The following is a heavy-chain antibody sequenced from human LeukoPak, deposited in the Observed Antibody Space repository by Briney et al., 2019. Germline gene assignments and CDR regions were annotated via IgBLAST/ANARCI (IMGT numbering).Heavy chain of an antibody. CDR3: ARAYYGSGSFDY. CDR2: INHSGST. Sequence: PSETLSLTCAVYGGSFSGYYWSWIRQPPGKGLEWIGEINHSGSTNYNPPLKSRVTISVDTSKNQFSLKLSSVTAADTAVYYCARAYYGSGSFDYWGQGTLVTVSS. D-gene: IGHD3-10*01. J-gene: IGHJ4*02. CDR1: GGSFSGYY. V-gene: IGHV4-34*01.